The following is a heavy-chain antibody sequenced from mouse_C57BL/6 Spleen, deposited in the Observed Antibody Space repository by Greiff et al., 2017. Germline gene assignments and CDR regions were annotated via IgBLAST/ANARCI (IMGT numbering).Heavy chain of an antibody. D-gene: IGHD2-4*01. Sequence: QVQLQQPGAELVKPGASVQLSCTASGYTFTSYWMQWVKQRPGQGLEWIGEIDPSDSYTNYNQKFKGKATLTVDTSSSTAYMPLSSLTSEDSAVYYSARSGDYALGYWGQGTLVTGSA. CDR1: GYTFTSYW. V-gene: IGHV1-50*01. CDR2: IDPSDSYT. J-gene: IGHJ3*01. CDR3: ARSGDYALGY.